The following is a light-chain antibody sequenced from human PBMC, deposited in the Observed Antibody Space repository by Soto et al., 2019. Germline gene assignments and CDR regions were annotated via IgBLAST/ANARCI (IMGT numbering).Light chain of an antibody. Sequence: EFVLTQSPGTLSLSPGERATLSCRASQSVSSTFLAWYQQNPGQPPRLLIYGASTRGTGIPDRFSGSGSGTDFTLTISRLEPEDFAVYYCQHYGNSPPLTFGGGTKVEIK. V-gene: IGKV3-20*01. CDR2: GAS. J-gene: IGKJ4*01. CDR3: QHYGNSPPLT. CDR1: QSVSSTF.